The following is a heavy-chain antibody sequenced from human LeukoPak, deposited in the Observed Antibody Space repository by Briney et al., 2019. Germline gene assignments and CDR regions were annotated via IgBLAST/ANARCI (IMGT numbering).Heavy chain of an antibody. Sequence: PSETLSLTCTVSGGSISSYYWSWIRQPPGKGLEWIGYIYYSGSTNYNPSLKSRVTISVDTSKNQFSLKLISVTASDTAVYYCARGSKYSSSWYFDYGGQGPWVTFS. CDR3: ARGSKYSSSWYFDY. D-gene: IGHD6-13*01. J-gene: IGHJ4*02. CDR2: IYYSGST. CDR1: GGSISSYY. V-gene: IGHV4-59*01.